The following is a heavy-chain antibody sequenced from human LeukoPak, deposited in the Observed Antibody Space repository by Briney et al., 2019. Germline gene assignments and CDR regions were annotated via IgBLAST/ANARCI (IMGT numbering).Heavy chain of an antibody. J-gene: IGHJ4*02. CDR1: GYTFTGYY. D-gene: IGHD3-22*01. Sequence: ASVKVSCKASGYTFTGYYVHWVRQAPGQGLEWMGWINPNSGGTNYAQKFQGRVTMTRDTSISTAYMELSRLRSDDTAVYYCARDQRRSYYDSSGYLPDYWGQGTLVTVSS. CDR2: INPNSGGT. V-gene: IGHV1-2*02. CDR3: ARDQRRSYYDSSGYLPDY.